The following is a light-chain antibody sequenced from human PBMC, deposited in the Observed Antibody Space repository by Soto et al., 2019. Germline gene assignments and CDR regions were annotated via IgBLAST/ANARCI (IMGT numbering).Light chain of an antibody. CDR2: DAS. CDR1: QSVSRY. V-gene: IGKV3-11*01. Sequence: EIVLTQSPATLSLSPGERATLSCRASQSVSRYLAWYQQKPGQAHRLLIYDASNRATGIPARFSGSGSGTDFPLTISSLEPEDFAVYYCKQRSEWHSTFGGGTKVQIK. CDR3: KQRSEWHST. J-gene: IGKJ4*01.